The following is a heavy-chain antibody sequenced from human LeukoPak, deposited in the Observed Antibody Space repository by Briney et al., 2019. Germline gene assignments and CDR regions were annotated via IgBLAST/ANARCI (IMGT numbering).Heavy chain of an antibody. V-gene: IGHV3-74*01. CDR1: GFTFSTYW. J-gene: IGHJ4*02. CDR3: VKVGGRSSIGGDC. Sequence: GGSLRLSCAASGFTFSTYWMHWVRQAPGTGLVWVSRIKSDGSNSNYADCVKGRFTISRDNARNTLYLQMNSLRAEDTAVYHCVKVGGRSSIGGDCWGQGTLVTVSS. D-gene: IGHD3-10*01. CDR2: IKSDGSNS.